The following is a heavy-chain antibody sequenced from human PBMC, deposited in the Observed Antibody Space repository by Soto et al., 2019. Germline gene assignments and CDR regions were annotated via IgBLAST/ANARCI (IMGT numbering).Heavy chain of an antibody. CDR1: GFTFSSYA. CDR2: ISGSGGST. CDR3: AKDFAENFGVVIINPDY. J-gene: IGHJ4*02. D-gene: IGHD3-3*01. V-gene: IGHV3-23*01. Sequence: GGSLRLSCAASGFTFSSYAMSWVRQAPGKGLEWVSAISGSGGSTYYADSVKGRFTISRDNSKNTLYLQMNSLRAEDTAVYYCAKDFAENFGVVIINPDYWGQGTLVTVSS.